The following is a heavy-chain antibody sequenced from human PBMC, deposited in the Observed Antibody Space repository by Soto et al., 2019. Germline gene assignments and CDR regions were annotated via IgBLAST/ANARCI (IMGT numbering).Heavy chain of an antibody. J-gene: IGHJ4*02. CDR3: AREYYYQISGYYSLDH. CDR1: GGTFSSYS. D-gene: IGHD3-22*01. V-gene: IGHV1-69*13. CDR2: IIPIFGTA. Sequence: SMKVSCKASGGTFSSYSISWVRQAPGQGLEWMGGIIPIFGTANYAQKFQGRVTITADESTSTAYMELSSLRSEDTAVYYCAREYYYQISGYYSLDHWGQGTLVTVSS.